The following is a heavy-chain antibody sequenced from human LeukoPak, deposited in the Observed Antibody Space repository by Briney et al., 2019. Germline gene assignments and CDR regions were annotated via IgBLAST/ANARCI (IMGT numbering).Heavy chain of an antibody. Sequence: GASVTVSCKASGYSFTGYNIHWVRHPPAQGLEWMGWINPNSGGTNSAQKFQGRGTMTRDTSISTAYMELSRLRSDDTAVYYCAKDHDFWGSDYWGQGTLVTVSS. CDR2: INPNSGGT. V-gene: IGHV1-2*02. CDR1: GYSFTGYN. D-gene: IGHD3-3*01. J-gene: IGHJ4*02. CDR3: AKDHDFWGSDY.